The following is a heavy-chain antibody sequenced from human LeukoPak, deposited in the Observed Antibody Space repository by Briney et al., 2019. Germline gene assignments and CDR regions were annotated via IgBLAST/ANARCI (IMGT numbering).Heavy chain of an antibody. CDR2: INSDGSST. Sequence: GGSLRLSCAASGSTFSSYWMHWVRQAPGKGLVWVSRINSDGSSTSYADSVKGRFTISRDNAKNTLYLQMNSLRAEDTAVYYCARGGGWYSYGYYFDYWGQGTLVTVSS. CDR3: ARGGGWYSYGYYFDY. CDR1: GSTFSSYW. V-gene: IGHV3-74*01. J-gene: IGHJ4*02. D-gene: IGHD5-18*01.